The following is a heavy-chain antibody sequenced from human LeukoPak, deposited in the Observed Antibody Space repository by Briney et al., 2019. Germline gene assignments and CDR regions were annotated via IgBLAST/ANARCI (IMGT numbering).Heavy chain of an antibody. CDR3: AVLGVALDY. V-gene: IGHV4-39*01. CDR1: GGSISSSSYY. Sequence: SETLPLTCTVSGGSISSSSYYWGWIRQPPGKGLEWIGSIYCSGSTYYNPSLKSRVTISVDTSKNQFSLKLSSVTAADTAVYYCAVLGVALDYWGQGTLVTVSS. D-gene: IGHD2-8*01. J-gene: IGHJ4*02. CDR2: IYCSGST.